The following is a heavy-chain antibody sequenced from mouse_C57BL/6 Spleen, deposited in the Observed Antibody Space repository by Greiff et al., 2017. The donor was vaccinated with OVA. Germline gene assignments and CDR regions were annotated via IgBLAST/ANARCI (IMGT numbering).Heavy chain of an antibody. CDR3: AHYGSSDWYFDV. CDR2: IYPGSGST. D-gene: IGHD1-1*01. CDR1: GYTFTSYW. V-gene: IGHV1-55*01. Sequence: QVQLQQSGAELVKPGASVKMSCKASGYTFTSYWITWVKQRPGQGLEWIGDIYPGSGSTNYNEKFKSKATLTVDTSSSTAYMQLSSLTSEDSAVYYCAHYGSSDWYFDVWGTGTTVTVSS. J-gene: IGHJ1*03.